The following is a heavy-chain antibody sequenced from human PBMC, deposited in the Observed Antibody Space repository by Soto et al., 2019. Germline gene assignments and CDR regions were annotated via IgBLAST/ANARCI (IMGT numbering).Heavy chain of an antibody. Sequence: QVQLVESGGGVVQPGRSLRLSCAASGFTFSSYGMHWVRQAPGKGLEWVAVISYDGSNKYYADSVKGRFTISRDNSKNTLYLQMNSLRAEDTAVYYCRLSIVVAGVFDYWGQGTLVTVSS. CDR1: GFTFSSYG. CDR3: RLSIVVAGVFDY. V-gene: IGHV3-30*03. D-gene: IGHD6-19*01. CDR2: ISYDGSNK. J-gene: IGHJ4*02.